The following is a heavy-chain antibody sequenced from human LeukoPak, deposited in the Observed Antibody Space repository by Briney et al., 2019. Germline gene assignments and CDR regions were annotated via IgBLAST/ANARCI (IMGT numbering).Heavy chain of an antibody. CDR3: AKDRVGFYPVRTPFFDY. CDR1: GFTFSSYA. Sequence: GGSLRLSCAASGFTFSSYAMSWVRQAPGKGLEWVAGISGSGVTTSYADSVKGRFTISRDNSHNTLYLQMHSLRGEDTAVYYCAKDRVGFYPVRTPFFDYWGQGTLVTVSS. CDR2: ISGSGVTT. V-gene: IGHV3-23*01. D-gene: IGHD2/OR15-2a*01. J-gene: IGHJ4*02.